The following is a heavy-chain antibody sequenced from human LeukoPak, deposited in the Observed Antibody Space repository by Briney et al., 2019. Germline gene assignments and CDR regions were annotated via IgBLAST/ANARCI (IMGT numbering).Heavy chain of an antibody. CDR3: ARETDTSYYYYMDV. J-gene: IGHJ6*03. V-gene: IGHV4-61*02. CDR1: GGSISSGSYY. CDR2: LYTSGST. Sequence: SETLSLTCTVSGGSISSGSYYWSWIRQPAGKGLEWIGRLYTSGSTNYNPSLKSRITISVDTSKNQFSLKLSSVTAADTAMYYCARETDTSYYYYMDVWGKGTTVTVSS. D-gene: IGHD3-16*01.